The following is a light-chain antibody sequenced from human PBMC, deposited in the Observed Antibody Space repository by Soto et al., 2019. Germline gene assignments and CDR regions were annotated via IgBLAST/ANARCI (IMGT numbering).Light chain of an antibody. CDR2: EGS. V-gene: IGLV2-23*01. J-gene: IGLJ1*01. CDR1: SSDVGTYNL. Sequence: QSALTQPASVSGSPGQSITISCTGTSSDVGTYNLVSWYQHHPGKAPKLMIYEGSKRPSGLSNRFSGSKSGNTASLTISGLQAEDEADYYCCSYAGSSTYVFGTGTKLTVL. CDR3: CSYAGSSTYV.